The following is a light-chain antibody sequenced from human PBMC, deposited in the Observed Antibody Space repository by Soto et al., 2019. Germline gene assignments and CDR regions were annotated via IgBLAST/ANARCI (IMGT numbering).Light chain of an antibody. CDR1: QGSSSW. CDR3: QQANSFPPT. Sequence: DIQMTQSPSSVSASVGDRVTITCRASQGSSSWLAWYQQKPWKAPKLLIYAASSLQSGVPSRFSGSGSGTDFTLTISSLQPEDFATYYCQQANSFPPTFGQGTKLEIK. CDR2: AAS. V-gene: IGKV1-12*01. J-gene: IGKJ2*01.